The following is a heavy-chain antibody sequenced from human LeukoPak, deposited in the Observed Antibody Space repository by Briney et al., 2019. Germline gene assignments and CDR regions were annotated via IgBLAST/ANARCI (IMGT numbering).Heavy chain of an antibody. Sequence: GGSLRLSCAASGFTFSSYAMSWVRQAPGKGLEWVSAISGSGGSTYYADSVKDRFTISRDNSKNTLYLQVNSLRAEDTAVYYCAKDLHDILTGSPPGWFDHWGQGTLVTVSS. CDR1: GFTFSSYA. CDR2: ISGSGGST. V-gene: IGHV3-23*01. J-gene: IGHJ5*02. D-gene: IGHD3-9*01. CDR3: AKDLHDILTGSPPGWFDH.